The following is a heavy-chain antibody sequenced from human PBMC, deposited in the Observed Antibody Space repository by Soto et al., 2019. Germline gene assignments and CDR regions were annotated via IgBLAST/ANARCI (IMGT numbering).Heavy chain of an antibody. CDR3: ARPRDGWYFDL. V-gene: IGHV3-30-3*01. Sequence: QVQLVESGGGVVQPGRSLRLSCAASGFTFSSYAMHWVRQAPGKGLEWVAVTSYDGNNKDYADSVQGRFTISRDNYKNTLYRQMNSLRTEVTAVYYCARPRDGWYFDLWGRGTLVTVSS. CDR2: TSYDGNNK. CDR1: GFTFSSYA. J-gene: IGHJ2*01.